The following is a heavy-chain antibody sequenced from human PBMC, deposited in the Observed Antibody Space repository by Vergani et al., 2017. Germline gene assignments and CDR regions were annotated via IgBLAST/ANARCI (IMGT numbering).Heavy chain of an antibody. J-gene: IGHJ4*02. D-gene: IGHD3-9*01. V-gene: IGHV4-59*01. CDR2: IYYSGST. CDR1: GGSISSYY. Sequence: QVQLQESGPGLVKPSETLSLTCTVSGGSISSYYWSWIRQPPGKGLEWIGYIYYSGSTNYNPSLKSRVTISVDTSKNQFSLKLSSVTAADTAVYYCAKDDFLTISLKYYFDYWGQGTLVTVSS. CDR3: AKDDFLTISLKYYFDY.